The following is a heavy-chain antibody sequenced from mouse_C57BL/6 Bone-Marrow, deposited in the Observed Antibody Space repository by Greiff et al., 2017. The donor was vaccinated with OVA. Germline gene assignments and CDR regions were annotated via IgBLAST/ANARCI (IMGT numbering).Heavy chain of an antibody. CDR1: GYTFTSYW. CDR2: IDPSDSYT. V-gene: IGHV1-69*01. Sequence: QVQLQQPGAELVMPGASVTLSCKASGYTFTSYWMHWVKQRPGQGLEWIGEIDPSDSYTNYNQKFKGKSTLTVDKSSSTAYMQLSSLTSEDSAVYYCAREITTVAPYYVDYWGQGTTLTVSS. J-gene: IGHJ2*01. D-gene: IGHD1-1*01. CDR3: AREITTVAPYYVDY.